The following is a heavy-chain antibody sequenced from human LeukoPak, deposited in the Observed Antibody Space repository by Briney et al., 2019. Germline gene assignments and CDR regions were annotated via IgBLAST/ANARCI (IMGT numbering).Heavy chain of an antibody. Sequence: SVKVSCKASGGTFSSYAISWVRQAPGQGLEWMGGIIPIFGTANYAQKFQGRVTITTDESTSTAYMELSSLRSEDTAVYYCARHPQGGPVGATKSYFDYWGQGTLVTVSS. J-gene: IGHJ4*02. CDR1: GGTFSSYA. CDR3: ARHPQGGPVGATKSYFDY. V-gene: IGHV1-69*05. D-gene: IGHD1-26*01. CDR2: IIPIFGTA.